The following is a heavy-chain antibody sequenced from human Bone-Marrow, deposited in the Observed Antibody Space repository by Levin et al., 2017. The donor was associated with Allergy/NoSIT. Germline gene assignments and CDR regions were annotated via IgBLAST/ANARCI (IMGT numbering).Heavy chain of an antibody. CDR2: INPISGST. Sequence: ASVKVSCKASGYTFTDYYIHWVRQAPGQGLEWMGWINPISGSTKYPQKFQDWVTMTWDTSTSTANLELSRLKSDDTAIYYCARSSASYDCGMDVWGQGTAVTVS. D-gene: IGHD3-22*01. V-gene: IGHV1-2*04. J-gene: IGHJ6*02. CDR1: GYTFTDYY. CDR3: ARSSASYDCGMDV.